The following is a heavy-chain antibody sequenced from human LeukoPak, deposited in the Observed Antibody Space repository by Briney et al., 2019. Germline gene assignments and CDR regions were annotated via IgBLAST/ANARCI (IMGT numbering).Heavy chain of an antibody. Sequence: ASVKVSCTASGYTFTIYAMHWVRPAPGQRLDWIGWINAGNGNTKYSQKFLSRVTITRDTSASTAYMELSSLRSEDTAVYYCARAQGIAAAGRYYYGMDVWGKGTTVTVSS. CDR2: INAGNGNT. V-gene: IGHV1-3*01. CDR1: GYTFTIYA. CDR3: ARAQGIAAAGRYYYGMDV. D-gene: IGHD6-13*01. J-gene: IGHJ6*04.